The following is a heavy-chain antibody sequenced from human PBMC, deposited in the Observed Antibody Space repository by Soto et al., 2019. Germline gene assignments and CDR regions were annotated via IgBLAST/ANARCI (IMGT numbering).Heavy chain of an antibody. J-gene: IGHJ4*02. D-gene: IGHD2-8*02. CDR2: ISTYNGDT. CDR3: GGGGGVSLSYFEY. CDR1: GYTFTSYG. V-gene: IGHV1-18*01. Sequence: QVQLVQSGAEVKKPGASVKVSCKASGYTFTSYGISWVRQAPGQGLEWMGWISTYNGDTKYAQRLQGRVTMTTDESTSTAYMQLRNLRSADKAVYYCGGGGGVSLSYFEYWGQATLVTVAS.